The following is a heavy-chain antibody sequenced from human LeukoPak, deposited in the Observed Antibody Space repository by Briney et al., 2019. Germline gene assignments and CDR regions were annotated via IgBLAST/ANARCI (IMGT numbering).Heavy chain of an antibody. CDR2: IWYDGSNK. Sequence: PGGSLRLSCAASGFTFSSYGMHWVRQAPGKGLEWVAVIWYDGSNKYYADSVKGRFTISRDNSKNTQYLQMNSLRAEDTAVYYCARSTYCGGDCYAPDYWGQGTLVTVSS. CDR3: ARSTYCGGDCYAPDY. CDR1: GFTFSSYG. V-gene: IGHV3-33*01. J-gene: IGHJ4*02. D-gene: IGHD2-21*02.